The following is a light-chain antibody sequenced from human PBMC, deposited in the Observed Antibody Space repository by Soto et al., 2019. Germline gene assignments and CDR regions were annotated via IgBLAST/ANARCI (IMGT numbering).Light chain of an antibody. CDR1: QSVLYSSNNKNY. J-gene: IGKJ2*01. V-gene: IGKV4-1*01. CDR3: QQYYSTPGMHT. CDR2: WAS. Sequence: DIVMTQSPDSLAVSLGERATINCKSSQSVLYSSNNKNYLAWYQQKAGQPPKLLIYWASTRESGVPDRFSGSGSGTDFTLTISSLQAEDVAVYYCQQYYSTPGMHTFGQGTKLEIK.